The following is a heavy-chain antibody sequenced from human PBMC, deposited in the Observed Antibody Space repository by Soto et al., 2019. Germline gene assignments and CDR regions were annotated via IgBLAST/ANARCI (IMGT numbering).Heavy chain of an antibody. V-gene: IGHV5-51*01. Sequence: GESLKISCKGYGYTFSRYWIAWVRQTPGRGLEWMGIIYPADSDTRYSPSFQVQVTISADKSTSTAYLHWNSLKASDSATYYCARKDSSGYSNWFDPWGQGTLVTVSS. J-gene: IGHJ5*02. D-gene: IGHD3-22*01. CDR1: GYTFSRYW. CDR2: IYPADSDT. CDR3: ARKDSSGYSNWFDP.